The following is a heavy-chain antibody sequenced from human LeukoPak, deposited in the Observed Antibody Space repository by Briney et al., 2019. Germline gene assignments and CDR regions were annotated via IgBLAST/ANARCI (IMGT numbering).Heavy chain of an antibody. V-gene: IGHV1-2*02. CDR2: INPNTGGT. CDR3: ARRQWNYPPPPLDH. J-gene: IGHJ4*02. D-gene: IGHD1-7*01. Sequence: ASVKVSCKASGYTFTGYYMHWVRQAPGQGLEWMGWINPNTGGTNYAQKFQGRVTMTRDTSIKTAYMELSSLRSDDTAVYYCARRQWNYPPPPLDHWGQGTLVTASS. CDR1: GYTFTGYY.